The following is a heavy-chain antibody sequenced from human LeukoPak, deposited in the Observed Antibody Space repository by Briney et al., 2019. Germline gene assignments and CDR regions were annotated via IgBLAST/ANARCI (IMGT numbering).Heavy chain of an antibody. CDR1: GGSISSYY. Sequence: PSETLSLTCTVSGGSISSYYWSWIRQPPGKGLEWIGYIYYSGSTNYNPSLKSRVTISVDASKNQFSLKLSSVTAADTAVYYCASLASGRYDFDYWGQGTLVTVSS. J-gene: IGHJ4*02. D-gene: IGHD6-19*01. CDR2: IYYSGST. CDR3: ASLASGRYDFDY. V-gene: IGHV4-59*08.